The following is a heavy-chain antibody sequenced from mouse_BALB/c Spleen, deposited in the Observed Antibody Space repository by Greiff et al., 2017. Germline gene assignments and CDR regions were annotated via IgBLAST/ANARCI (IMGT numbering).Heavy chain of an antibody. Sequence: EVQRVESGGGLVKPGGSLKLSCAASGFTFSDYYMYWVRQTPEKRLEWVATISDGGSYTYYPDSVKGRFTISRDNAKNNLYLQMSSLKSEDTAMYYCAREGVYGNMDYWGQGTSVTVSS. V-gene: IGHV5-4*02. D-gene: IGHD2-1*01. CDR2: ISDGGSYT. J-gene: IGHJ4*01. CDR3: AREGVYGNMDY. CDR1: GFTFSDYY.